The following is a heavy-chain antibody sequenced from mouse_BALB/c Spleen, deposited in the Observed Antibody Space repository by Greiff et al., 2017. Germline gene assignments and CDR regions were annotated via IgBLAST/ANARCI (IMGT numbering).Heavy chain of an antibody. CDR3: AREVRQGCHYFDY. CDR1: GYTFSSYW. CDR2: ILPGSGST. J-gene: IGHJ2*01. Sequence: QVQLQQSGAELMKPGASVKISCKATGYTFSSYWIEWVKQRPGHGLEWIGEILPGSGSTNYNEKFKGKATFTADTSSNTAYMQLSSLTSEDSAVYYCAREVRQGCHYFDYWGQGTTLTVSS. V-gene: IGHV1-9*01. D-gene: IGHD2-14*01.